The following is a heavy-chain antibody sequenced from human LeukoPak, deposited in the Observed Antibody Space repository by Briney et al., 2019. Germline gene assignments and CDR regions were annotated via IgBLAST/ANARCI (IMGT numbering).Heavy chain of an antibody. CDR3: ARDYYDSSGHYYVDS. V-gene: IGHV3-48*02. CDR2: ISSSSSPT. J-gene: IGHJ4*02. Sequence: GGSLRLSCAASEFTFSSYSMNWLRQAPEKGLEWVSYISSSSSPTYYADSVKGRFTISRDNAKNSLYLQMNSLRDEDTAVYYCARDYYDSSGHYYVDSWGQGTLVTVSS. CDR1: EFTFSSYS. D-gene: IGHD3-22*01.